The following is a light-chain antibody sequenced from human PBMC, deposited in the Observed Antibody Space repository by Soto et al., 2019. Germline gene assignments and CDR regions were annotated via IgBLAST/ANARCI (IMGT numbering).Light chain of an antibody. CDR1: QSIGTL. V-gene: IGKV1-5*01. CDR2: DAS. Sequence: DIQMTQSPSTLSASLGAKVTITCRASQSIGTLLAWYQQTPGRAPNLLIYDASSLQSGVPSRFSGSGYGTEFTLTISSLQPDDFANYFCQQFKTYPITFGQGTRLEIK. CDR3: QQFKTYPIT. J-gene: IGKJ5*01.